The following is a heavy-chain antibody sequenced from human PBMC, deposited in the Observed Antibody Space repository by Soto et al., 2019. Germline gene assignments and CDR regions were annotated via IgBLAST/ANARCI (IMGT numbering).Heavy chain of an antibody. D-gene: IGHD3-22*01. CDR3: ASYCKGSDSSGYYLH. J-gene: IGHJ4*02. CDR1: GFTFSSYW. CDR2: INSDGSST. V-gene: IGHV3-74*01. Sequence: GGSLRLSSAASGFTFSSYWMHWVRQAPGKGLVWVSRINSDGSSTSYADSVKGRFTISRDNAKNTLYLQMNSLRAEDTAVYYCASYCKGSDSSGYYLHWGQGILVSVSS.